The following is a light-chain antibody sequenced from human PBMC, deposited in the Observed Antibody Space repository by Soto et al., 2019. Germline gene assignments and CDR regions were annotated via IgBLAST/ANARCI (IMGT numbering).Light chain of an antibody. CDR2: RAS. J-gene: IGKJ1*01. CDR1: QNINNW. V-gene: IGKV1-5*03. CDR3: QQYSSDST. Sequence: DIQMTQSPSTLSAAGGDRVTITCRASQNINNWLAWYQQKPGKAPKLLIYRASSLENGVPSRFSGRGSGTDFIFTITSLQPDDFATYYCQQYSSDSTFGQGTKVEIK.